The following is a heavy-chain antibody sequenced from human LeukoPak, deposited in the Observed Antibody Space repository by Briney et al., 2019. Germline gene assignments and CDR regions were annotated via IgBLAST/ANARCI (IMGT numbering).Heavy chain of an antibody. CDR1: GFTFNTYS. CDR3: ARHSPATGGWFDS. Sequence: PGGSLRLSCAASGFTFNTYSMNWVRQAPGKGLEWVSYISSSSFSIYYTDSVKGRFTVSRDNAKNSLYLQMNSLRAEDTAVYYCARHSPATGGWFDSWGQGTLVTVSS. D-gene: IGHD2-21*01. V-gene: IGHV3-48*04. CDR2: ISSSSFSI. J-gene: IGHJ5*01.